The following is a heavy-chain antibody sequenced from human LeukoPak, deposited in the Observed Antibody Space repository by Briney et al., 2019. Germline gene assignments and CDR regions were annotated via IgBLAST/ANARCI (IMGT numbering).Heavy chain of an antibody. J-gene: IGHJ3*02. D-gene: IGHD2-15*01. V-gene: IGHV4-59*01. Sequence: ASETLSPTCTVSGGSISSYYWSWIRQPPGKGLEWIGYIYYSGSTNYNPSLKSRVTISVDTSKNQFSLKLSSVTAADAAVYYCARELADIVVVVAATNAFDIWGQGTMVTVSS. CDR3: ARELADIVVVVAATNAFDI. CDR1: GGSISSYY. CDR2: IYYSGST.